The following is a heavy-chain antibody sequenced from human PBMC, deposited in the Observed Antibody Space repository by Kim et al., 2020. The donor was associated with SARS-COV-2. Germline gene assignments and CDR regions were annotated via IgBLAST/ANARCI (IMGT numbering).Heavy chain of an antibody. J-gene: IGHJ3*02. Sequence: GGSLRLSCAASGFTFSSYGMHWVRQAPGKGLEWVAVISYDGSNKYYVDSVKGRFTISRDNSKNTLYLQMNSLRAEDTAVYYCAKDSGYGDENDAFDIWGQGTMVTVSS. V-gene: IGHV3-30*18. CDR1: GFTFSSYG. D-gene: IGHD4-17*01. CDR2: ISYDGSNK. CDR3: AKDSGYGDENDAFDI.